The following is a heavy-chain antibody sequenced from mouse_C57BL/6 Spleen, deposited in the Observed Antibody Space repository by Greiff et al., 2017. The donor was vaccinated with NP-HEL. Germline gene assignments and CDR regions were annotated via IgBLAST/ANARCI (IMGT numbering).Heavy chain of an antibody. V-gene: IGHV10-1*01. D-gene: IGHD2-4*01. CDR3: VRNDYDRCFAY. J-gene: IGHJ3*01. Sequence: DVQLVESGGGLVQPKGSLKLSCAASGFSFNTYAMNWVRQAPGKGLEWVARIRSKSNNYATYYADSVKDRFTISRDDSESMLYLQMNNSKTEDTAMYYCVRNDYDRCFAYWGQGTLVTVSA. CDR2: IRSKSNNYAT. CDR1: GFSFNTYA.